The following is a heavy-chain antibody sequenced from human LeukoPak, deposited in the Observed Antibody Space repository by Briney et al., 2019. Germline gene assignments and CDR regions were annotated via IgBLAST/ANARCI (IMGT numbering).Heavy chain of an antibody. CDR3: ARDRPGGYYNS. D-gene: IGHD1-26*01. Sequence: GGSLRLSCAATRFTFSSYWMSWVRQAPGKGLEWVANIKQDGTVAFYVDSVRGRFTISRDNVYNSLFLQMNSLRVDDSAVYFCARDRPGGYYNSWGQGTLVTVSS. V-gene: IGHV3-7*01. CDR1: RFTFSSYW. CDR2: IKQDGTVA. J-gene: IGHJ4*02.